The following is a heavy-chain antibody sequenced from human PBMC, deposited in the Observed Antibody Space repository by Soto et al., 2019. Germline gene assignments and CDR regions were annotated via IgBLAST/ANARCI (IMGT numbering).Heavy chain of an antibody. V-gene: IGHV1-18*01. J-gene: IGHJ4*02. D-gene: IGHD6-19*01. Sequence: QVPLIQSGAEVKKPGASVKVSCRASGFTFTHFGISWVRQAPGQSFEWMRWINPDTGFTKDAEKFKGRITVTSDTSTNTSYMELRSLTSDDTGLYYCARGSSGMSYWGQGTLVTVSS. CDR1: GFTFTHFG. CDR2: INPDTGFT. CDR3: ARGSSGMSY.